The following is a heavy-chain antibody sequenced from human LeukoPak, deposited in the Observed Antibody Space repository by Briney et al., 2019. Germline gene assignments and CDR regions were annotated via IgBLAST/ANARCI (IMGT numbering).Heavy chain of an antibody. J-gene: IGHJ4*02. CDR2: INWDGGAT. V-gene: IGHV3-20*04. CDR3: ARDLRSSWSMLGY. D-gene: IGHD6-19*01. Sequence: GGSLRLSCADSGFTFDDYGMSWVRQAPGKGLEWVSGINWDGGATHYADSVKGRFTISRDNDKNSLYLQMNSLTTDDTAVYYCARDLRSSWSMLGYWGQGTLVTISS. CDR1: GFTFDDYG.